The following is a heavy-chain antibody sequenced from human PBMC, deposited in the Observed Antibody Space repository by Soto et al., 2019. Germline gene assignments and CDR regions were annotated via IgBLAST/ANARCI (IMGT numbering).Heavy chain of an antibody. CDR3: AKDSTVTTSLYFYYYGFDV. Sequence: VQLLESGGGLVQPGGSPRLACTASGFTFNHYAMSWVRQAPGKGLEWVSAVSGRGGSTKYADSVKGRFIISRDNSNSTLYQQMDSLRGEDTAVYYCAKDSTVTTSLYFYYYGFDVWGQGTTVTVSS. J-gene: IGHJ6*01. CDR1: GFTFNHYA. D-gene: IGHD4-17*01. V-gene: IGHV3-23*01. CDR2: VSGRGGST.